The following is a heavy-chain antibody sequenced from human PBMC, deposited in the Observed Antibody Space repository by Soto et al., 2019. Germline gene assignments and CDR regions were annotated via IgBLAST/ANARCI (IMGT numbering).Heavy chain of an antibody. V-gene: IGHV4-31*02. CDR2: IYYSGST. J-gene: IGHJ4*02. D-gene: IGHD3-22*01. Sequence: WTWIRQHPGKGLEWIGYIYYSGSTSYNPSLQSRTTMSLDTSKNQFSLRLSSVTAADTAVYYCARVNYDSSGYYYAGQLDYWGQGTLVTVSP. CDR3: ARVNYDSSGYYYAGQLDY.